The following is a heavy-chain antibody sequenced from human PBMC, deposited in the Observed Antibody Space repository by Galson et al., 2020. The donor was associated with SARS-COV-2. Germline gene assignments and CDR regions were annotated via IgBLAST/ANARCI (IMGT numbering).Heavy chain of an antibody. D-gene: IGHD5-12*01. CDR3: ARGSRREGYNL. J-gene: IGHJ4*02. CDR2: IVVNGKI. CDR1: VFSFNSYS. Sequence: SLKISCAVSVFSFNSYSMICVRKAPGRWLEWVSSIVVNGKIYYADSVKGRFTISRDHTKNTLFLQMNSLRVEDTALYYCARGSRREGYNLWGQGTLATVSS. V-gene: IGHV3-23*01.